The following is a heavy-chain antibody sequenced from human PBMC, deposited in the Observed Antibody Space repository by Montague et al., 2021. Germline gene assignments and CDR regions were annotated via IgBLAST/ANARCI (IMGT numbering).Heavy chain of an antibody. Sequence: SLRLSCAASDFTFSPYAMHWVRQAPGKGLEWVAVICYDGSNKYYADSVKGLFTITRDNSKNTLYLQMNNLRAEATAMYYCAREEAPGSGSNSVDYWGQGTLVTVSS. V-gene: IGHV3-33*01. D-gene: IGHD3-10*01. CDR1: DFTFSPYA. CDR3: AREEAPGSGSNSVDY. CDR2: ICYDGSNK. J-gene: IGHJ4*02.